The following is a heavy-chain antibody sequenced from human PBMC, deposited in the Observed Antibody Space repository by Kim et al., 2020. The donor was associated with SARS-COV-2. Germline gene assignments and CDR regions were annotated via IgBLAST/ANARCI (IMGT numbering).Heavy chain of an antibody. V-gene: IGHV4-39*01. CDR3: AELRIGYDSSGGAY. Sequence: TPSLKSRVTISVDTSKNQFSLKLSSVTAADTAVYYCAELRIGYDSSGGAYWGQGTLVTVSS. D-gene: IGHD3-22*01. J-gene: IGHJ4*02.